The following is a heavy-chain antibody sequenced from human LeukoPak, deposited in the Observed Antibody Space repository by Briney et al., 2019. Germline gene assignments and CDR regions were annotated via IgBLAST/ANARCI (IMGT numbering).Heavy chain of an antibody. Sequence: PGGSLRLSCAASGFTFSSYAMSWVRQAPGKGLEWVSSISKGSGTTYYTDSAKGRFTISRDNSKNTLYLQMNSLRAEDTAVYYCAKRGVYYFDNWGQGTLVTVSS. V-gene: IGHV3-23*01. CDR3: AKRGVYYFDN. D-gene: IGHD3-16*01. CDR1: GFTFSSYA. CDR2: ISKGSGTT. J-gene: IGHJ4*02.